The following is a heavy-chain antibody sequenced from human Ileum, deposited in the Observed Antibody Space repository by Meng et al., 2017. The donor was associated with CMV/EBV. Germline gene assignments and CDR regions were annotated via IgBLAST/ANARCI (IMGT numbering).Heavy chain of an antibody. CDR2: IDPSGSA. V-gene: IGHV4-4*07. CDR1: GGSISGSFF. D-gene: IGHD2-21*01. J-gene: IGHJ5*02. Sequence: LQASGPRLVKPSGTLSLTCPVSGGSISGSFFWSWVRQSAGKRLEWIGRIDPSGSANYNPSLQGRITVSIDPSNNQFSLTLTSVTAADTAVYYCARECVGEGDWCHWDYWFDPWGQGTLVTVSS. CDR3: ARECVGEGDWCHWDYWFDP.